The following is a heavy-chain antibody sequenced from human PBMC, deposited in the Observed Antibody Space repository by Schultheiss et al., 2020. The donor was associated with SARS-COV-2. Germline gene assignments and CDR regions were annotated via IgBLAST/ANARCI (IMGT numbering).Heavy chain of an antibody. Sequence: GGSLRLSCAASGFTFSSYAMSWVRQAPGKGLEWVSVIYSGGSTYYADSVKGRFTISRDNSKNTLYLQMNSLRAEDTAVYYCARVGITMVRGVSFDIWGQGTMVTVSS. CDR1: GFTFSSYA. V-gene: IGHV3-53*01. CDR3: ARVGITMVRGVSFDI. D-gene: IGHD3-10*01. J-gene: IGHJ3*02. CDR2: IYSGGST.